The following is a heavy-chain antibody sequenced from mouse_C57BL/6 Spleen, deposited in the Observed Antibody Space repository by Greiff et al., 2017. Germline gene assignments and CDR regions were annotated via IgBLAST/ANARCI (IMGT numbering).Heavy chain of an antibody. CDR1: GFTFSSYG. V-gene: IGHV5-6*01. Sequence: EVHLVESGGDLVKPGGSLKLSCAASGFTFSSYGMSWVRQTPDKRLEWVATISSGGSYTYYPDSVKGRFTISRDNAKNTLYLQMSSLKSEDTAMYYCARHENGYTEWFAYWGQGTLVTVSA. CDR2: ISSGGSYT. D-gene: IGHD2-14*01. CDR3: ARHENGYTEWFAY. J-gene: IGHJ3*01.